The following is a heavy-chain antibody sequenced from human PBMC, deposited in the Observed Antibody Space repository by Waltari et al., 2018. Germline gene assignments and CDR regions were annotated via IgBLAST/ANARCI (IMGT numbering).Heavy chain of an antibody. CDR2: ITGSGDAT. V-gene: IGHV3-23*01. D-gene: IGHD5-12*01. J-gene: IGHJ4*02. CDR1: GFTFSNC. Sequence: EVQLLESGGGLAQPGGSLRLSCAASGFTFSNCMSWVRQAPGKGLGRVSGITGSGDATYYADSVKGRFTISRDNSKNTLYLQMNNLRAEDTAVYYCAKSPKVATIFDYWGQGTLVTVS. CDR3: AKSPKVATIFDY.